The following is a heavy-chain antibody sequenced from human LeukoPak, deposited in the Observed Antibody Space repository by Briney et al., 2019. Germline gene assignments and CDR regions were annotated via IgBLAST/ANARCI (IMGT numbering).Heavy chain of an antibody. J-gene: IGHJ6*02. CDR1: GGTFSSYA. CDR3: ARVRREYSSGWGLYYYGMDV. D-gene: IGHD6-19*01. CDR2: IIPILGIA. Sequence: SVKVSCKASGGTFSSYAISWVRQAPGQGLEWMGRIIPILGIANYAQKFQGRVTITADKSTSTAYMELSSLRSEDTAVYYCARVRREYSSGWGLYYYGMDVWGQGTTVTVSS. V-gene: IGHV1-69*04.